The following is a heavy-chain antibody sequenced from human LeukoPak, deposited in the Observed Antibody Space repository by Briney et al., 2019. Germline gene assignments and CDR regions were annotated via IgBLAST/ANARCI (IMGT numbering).Heavy chain of an antibody. J-gene: IGHJ4*02. V-gene: IGHV3-23*01. Sequence: GGSLRLSCAASGFIFSSQAMSWVRQARGEGPEWVSAITGLGYSTYHADSVKGRFPISRDNSKSTLYLQMNSLRAEDPAVYYCAKPTLGNSSSWGFDYWGQGTLVSVSS. D-gene: IGHD6-6*01. CDR3: AKPTLGNSSSWGFDY. CDR1: GFIFSSQA. CDR2: ITGLGYST.